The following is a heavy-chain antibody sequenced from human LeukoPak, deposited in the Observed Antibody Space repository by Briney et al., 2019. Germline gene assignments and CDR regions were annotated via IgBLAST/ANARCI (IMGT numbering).Heavy chain of an antibody. J-gene: IGHJ4*02. D-gene: IGHD1-26*01. Sequence: SETLSLTCTVSGGSISSYYWSWIRQPPGKGLEWIGYIYHSGSNDYNPSLKSRVTISVDTSKNQFSLKLSSVTAADTAVYYCARFLSGSGRGGFDYWGQGTLVTVSS. V-gene: IGHV4-59*13. CDR3: ARFLSGSGRGGFDY. CDR1: GGSISSYY. CDR2: IYHSGSN.